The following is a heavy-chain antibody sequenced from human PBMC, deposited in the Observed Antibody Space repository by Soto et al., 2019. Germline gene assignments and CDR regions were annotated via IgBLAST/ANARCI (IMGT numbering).Heavy chain of an antibody. CDR2: INQSGNT. D-gene: IGHD6-13*01. CDR1: GFTFSSYA. J-gene: IGHJ4*02. Sequence: GSLRLSCAASGFTFSSYAMSWIRQPPGKGLEWIGEINQSGNTNYNPSLKSRVVISVDTSKNQLSLNLSSVTAADTAMYYCARHHVRGRTIAGAAEFWGQGTLVTVSS. CDR3: ARHHVRGRTIAGAAEF. V-gene: IGHV4-34*01.